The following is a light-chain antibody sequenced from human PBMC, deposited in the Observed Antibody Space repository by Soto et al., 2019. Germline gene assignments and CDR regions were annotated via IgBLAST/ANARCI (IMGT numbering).Light chain of an antibody. J-gene: IGKJ4*01. V-gene: IGKV3-15*01. CDR3: QHYDNLPIT. CDR1: QSVSSS. CDR2: GAS. Sequence: EIGGPRCAVTLTLTQNERATLSFRASQSVSSSLAWYQQKPGQAPRLLIYGASTRATGIPARFSGSGSGTEFTLTISILQSGDFTLYCCQHYDNLPITSGEGTKVDIK.